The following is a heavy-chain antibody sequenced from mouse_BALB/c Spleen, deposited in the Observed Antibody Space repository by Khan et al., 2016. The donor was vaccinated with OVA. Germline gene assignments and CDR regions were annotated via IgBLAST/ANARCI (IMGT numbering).Heavy chain of an antibody. CDR1: GYTFTTAG. Sequence: QIQLVQSGPELKKPGETVRISCKASGYTFTTAGMQWVQKMPGKGLKWIGWINTHSGVPKYAEDFKGRFAFSLDTSASTTYLHITNLKNEDTATYFCARGGAAYYRSDGGAMDYWGQGTSVTVSS. V-gene: IGHV9-4*02. J-gene: IGHJ4*01. D-gene: IGHD2-12*01. CDR3: ARGGAAYYRSDGGAMDY. CDR2: INTHSGVP.